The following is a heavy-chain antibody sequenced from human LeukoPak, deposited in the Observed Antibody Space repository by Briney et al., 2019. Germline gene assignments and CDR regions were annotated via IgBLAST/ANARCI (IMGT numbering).Heavy chain of an antibody. Sequence: PGGSLRLSCAASGFTFSTYSMHWVRQAPGKGLEYVSTITSNGGSTYYADSVKGRFTISRDNSRNTLYLQMGSLRAEDMAVYYCARDRGYNFGYSDYWGQGTLVSVSS. V-gene: IGHV3-64*02. J-gene: IGHJ4*02. CDR1: GFTFSTYS. CDR3: ARDRGYNFGYSDY. CDR2: ITSNGGST. D-gene: IGHD5-18*01.